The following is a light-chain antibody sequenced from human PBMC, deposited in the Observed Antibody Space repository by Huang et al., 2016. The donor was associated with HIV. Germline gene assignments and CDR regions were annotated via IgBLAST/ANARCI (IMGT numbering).Light chain of an antibody. CDR3: MQGKHFPRT. Sequence: DIVMLQTPLSLSVTPGQLASISCKSSQSLLHSDGTTYLYWYLQNPGASPLLLVYEVSSRFSGVPDRFSGGGSGTDFTLKISRVEAEDVGVYCCMQGKHFPRTFGQGTKVEIK. CDR1: QSLLHSDGTTY. V-gene: IGKV2-29*02. CDR2: EVS. J-gene: IGKJ1*01.